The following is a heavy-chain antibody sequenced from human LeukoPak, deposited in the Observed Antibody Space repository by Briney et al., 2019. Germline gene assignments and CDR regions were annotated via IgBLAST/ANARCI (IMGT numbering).Heavy chain of an antibody. J-gene: IGHJ4*02. D-gene: IGHD3-22*01. V-gene: IGHV1-24*01. CDR1: GYTLTELS. CDR2: FDPEDGET. CDR3: ATARGPYDSSGYYAF. Sequence: ASVKVSCKVSGYTLTELSMHWVRQAPGKGLEWMGGFDPEDGETIYAQNFQGRVTMTEDTSTDTAYMELSSLRSEDTAVYYCATARGPYDSSGYYAFWGQGTLVTVSS.